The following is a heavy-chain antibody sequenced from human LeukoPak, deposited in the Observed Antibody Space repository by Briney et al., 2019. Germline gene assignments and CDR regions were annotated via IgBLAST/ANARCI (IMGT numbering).Heavy chain of an antibody. CDR1: GYTFTSYG. CDR2: ISAYNGNT. Sequence: ASVKVSCKASGYTFTSYGISWVRQAPGQGLEWMGWISAYNGNTNYAQKLQGRVTMTTDTSTSTAYMELRSLRSDDTAVYYCARSLGYCSSTSCYTADCWGQGTLVTVSS. J-gene: IGHJ4*02. CDR3: ARSLGYCSSTSCYTADC. D-gene: IGHD2-2*02. V-gene: IGHV1-18*01.